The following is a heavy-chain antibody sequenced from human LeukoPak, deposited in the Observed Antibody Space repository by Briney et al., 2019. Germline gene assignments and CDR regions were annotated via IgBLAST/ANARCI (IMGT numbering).Heavy chain of an antibody. J-gene: IGHJ4*02. CDR1: GYTFTSYG. CDR2: ISAYNGNT. V-gene: IGHV1-18*01. Sequence: GSAVKVSCKGSGYTFTSYGISWVGQAPGQGLDGMGWISAYNGNTIYAQKLRGRVTMTTDTSTSTAYMELRSLRSEDTAVYYCATRGFGELDFDYWGQGTLVTVSS. D-gene: IGHD3-10*01. CDR3: ATRGFGELDFDY.